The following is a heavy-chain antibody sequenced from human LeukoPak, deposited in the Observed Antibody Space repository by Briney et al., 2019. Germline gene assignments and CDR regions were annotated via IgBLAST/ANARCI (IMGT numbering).Heavy chain of an antibody. Sequence: SETLSLTCTVSGGSISSSSYYWGWIRQPPGKGLEWIGEINHSGSTSYNPSLKSRVTISVDTSKNQFSLKLSSVTAADTAVYYCARERYDSSYWGQGTLVTVSS. V-gene: IGHV4-39*07. D-gene: IGHD3-22*01. CDR2: INHSGST. CDR1: GGSISSSSYY. J-gene: IGHJ4*02. CDR3: ARERYDSSY.